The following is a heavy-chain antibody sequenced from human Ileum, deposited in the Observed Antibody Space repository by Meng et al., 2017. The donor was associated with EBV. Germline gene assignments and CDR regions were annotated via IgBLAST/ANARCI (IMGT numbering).Heavy chain of an antibody. V-gene: IGHV4-4*02. CDR2: TSHSGST. J-gene: IGHJ4*02. Sequence: QVQRQASGPGLVKPSETLALPCPVSGGSMSRSDWWSRVRQPPGKGLEWIGETSHSGSTNYSPSLKSRVTISLDKSKNQLSLKLNSVTAADTAVYYCASSDYYRSDYWGQGTLVTVSS. CDR1: GGSMSRSDW. D-gene: IGHD3-22*01. CDR3: ASSDYYRSDY.